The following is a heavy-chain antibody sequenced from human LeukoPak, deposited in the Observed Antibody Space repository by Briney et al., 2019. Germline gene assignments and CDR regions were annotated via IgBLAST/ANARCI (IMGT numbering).Heavy chain of an antibody. CDR1: GGSISSSSYY. J-gene: IGHJ4*02. CDR2: IYYSGST. Sequence: SETLSLTCTVSGGSISSSSYYGGWIRQPPGKGLEWIGSIYYSGSTYYNPSLKSRVTISVDTSKNQFSLKLSSVTAADTAVYYCARQASGWYVYWGQGTLVTVSS. V-gene: IGHV4-39*01. CDR3: ARQASGWYVY. D-gene: IGHD6-19*01.